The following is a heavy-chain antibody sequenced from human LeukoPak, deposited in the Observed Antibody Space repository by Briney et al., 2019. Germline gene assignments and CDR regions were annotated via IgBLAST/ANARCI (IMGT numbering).Heavy chain of an antibody. Sequence: GGSLRLSCAASGPTFSSYSMIWLRQAPGKELVWVTAISGRGGRTYYVASVTGRFPISRDNSKNTLYLQMKSPRAEDTALYYCAGVVPVAIQLPAFDCWGQGTLVTVSS. CDR1: GPTFSSYS. CDR2: ISGRGGRT. D-gene: IGHD2-2*02. J-gene: IGHJ4*02. V-gene: IGHV3-23*01. CDR3: AGVVPVAIQLPAFDC.